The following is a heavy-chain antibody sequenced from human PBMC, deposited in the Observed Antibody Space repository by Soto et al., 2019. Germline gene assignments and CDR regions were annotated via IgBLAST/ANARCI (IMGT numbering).Heavy chain of an antibody. CDR2: ISSSSSTI. CDR1: GFTFSSYS. CDR3: ARGRDRIGQWLVLYY. D-gene: IGHD6-19*01. Sequence: PGGSLRLSCAASGFTFSSYSMNWVRQAPGKGLEWVSYISSSSSTIYYADSVKGRFTISRDNAKNSLYLQMNSLRAEDTAVYYCARGRDRIGQWLVLYYWGQGTLVTVSS. J-gene: IGHJ4*02. V-gene: IGHV3-48*01.